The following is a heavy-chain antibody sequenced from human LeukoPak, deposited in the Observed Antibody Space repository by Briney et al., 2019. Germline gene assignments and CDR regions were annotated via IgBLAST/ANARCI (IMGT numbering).Heavy chain of an antibody. Sequence: PPETLSLTCTVSGDSISSNNWWSWVRQPPGKGLEWIGEIFHSGSTNYNPSLKSRVTISVDKSKNQFSLKLTSMTAADTAVYFCAREADRRYFNGFDYWGQGTLVTVSS. V-gene: IGHV4-4*01. CDR2: IFHSGST. CDR1: GDSISSNNW. D-gene: IGHD3-9*01. J-gene: IGHJ4*02. CDR3: AREADRRYFNGFDY.